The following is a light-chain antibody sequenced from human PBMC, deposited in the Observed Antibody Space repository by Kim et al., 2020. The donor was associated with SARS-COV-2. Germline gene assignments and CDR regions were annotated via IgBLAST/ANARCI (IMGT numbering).Light chain of an antibody. CDR3: QQYNSYSPT. V-gene: IGKV1-5*03. J-gene: IGKJ2*01. CDR2: KAS. CDR1: QRISSW. Sequence: SAPVEDRDTITCRASQRISSWWAWYQQKPGKAPKLLIYKASSLESGVPSRFSGSGSGTEFTLTISSLQPDDFATYYCQQYNSYSPTFGQGTKLEI.